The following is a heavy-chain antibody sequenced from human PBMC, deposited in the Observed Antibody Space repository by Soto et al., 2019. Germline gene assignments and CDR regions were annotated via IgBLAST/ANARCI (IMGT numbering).Heavy chain of an antibody. D-gene: IGHD3-22*01. Sequence: GGSLRLSCAASGFTFSSYAMSWVRQAPGKGLEWVSAISGSGGSTYYADSVKGRFTISRDNSKNTLYLQMNSLRAEDTAVYYCAKDLEYYDSSGYPSPFDYWGQGTLVTVSS. J-gene: IGHJ4*02. V-gene: IGHV3-23*01. CDR2: ISGSGGST. CDR3: AKDLEYYDSSGYPSPFDY. CDR1: GFTFSSYA.